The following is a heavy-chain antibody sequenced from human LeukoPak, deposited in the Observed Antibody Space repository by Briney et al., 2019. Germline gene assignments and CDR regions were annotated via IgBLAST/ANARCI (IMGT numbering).Heavy chain of an antibody. Sequence: GGSLRLSCAASGFTFSNDWMHWVRQAPGKGLVWVSRINGDGSRTNYADSVKGRFTISRDNAKNTLFLQMSSLRAEDTGIYYCVRAMGSIVDFWGQGTLVTVSS. D-gene: IGHD6-6*01. CDR2: INGDGSRT. CDR1: GFTFSNDW. J-gene: IGHJ4*02. V-gene: IGHV3-74*01. CDR3: VRAMGSIVDF.